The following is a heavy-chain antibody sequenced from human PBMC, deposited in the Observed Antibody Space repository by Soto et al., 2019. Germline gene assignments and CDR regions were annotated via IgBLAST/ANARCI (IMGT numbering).Heavy chain of an antibody. CDR1: GGSFTDYF. CDR2: INRDGST. CDR3: ARGPRYDDDAHSFGDS. V-gene: IGHV4-34*01. D-gene: IGHD3-3*01. J-gene: IGHJ4*02. Sequence: QVQLQQWGAGLLKPSETLSLTCAVYGGSFTDYFWAWIRQPPGKGLEWIGEINRDGSTNSHPSLKCQVTISVDAPKNQCSLELNSVSAADTAVYYYARGPRYDDDAHSFGDSWGQGTLVTVSS.